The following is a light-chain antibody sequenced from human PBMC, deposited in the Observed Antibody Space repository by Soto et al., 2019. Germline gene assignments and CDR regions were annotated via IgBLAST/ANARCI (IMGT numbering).Light chain of an antibody. J-gene: IGKJ2*01. CDR2: GAS. CDR3: QQYNNWPPYT. CDR1: QSVSSN. Sequence: EIVMTQSPATLSVSPGERATLFCRASQSVSSNLAWYQQKPGRAPRLLIYGASTRATGIPARFSGSGSGTEFTLTISSLQSEDFAVYYCQQYNNWPPYTFGQGTKLEIK. V-gene: IGKV3-15*01.